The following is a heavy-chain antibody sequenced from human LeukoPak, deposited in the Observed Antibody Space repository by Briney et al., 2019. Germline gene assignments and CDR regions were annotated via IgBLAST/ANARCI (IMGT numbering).Heavy chain of an antibody. D-gene: IGHD2-2*01. V-gene: IGHV3-23*01. CDR3: AKVAYCGSANCYLFDY. CDR2: LGGSGGGP. Sequence: GGSLRLSCAASGFTFSNYAMTWVRQAPGKGLEWVSGLGGSGGGPYYAASVKGRFTVSRDNSKSTLYLQMNSLRAEDSALYYCAKVAYCGSANCYLFDYWGQGTLVTVSS. CDR1: GFTFSNYA. J-gene: IGHJ4*02.